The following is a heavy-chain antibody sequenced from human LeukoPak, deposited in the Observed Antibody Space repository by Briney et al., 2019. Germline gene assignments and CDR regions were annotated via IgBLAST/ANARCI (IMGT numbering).Heavy chain of an antibody. V-gene: IGHV3-21*01. D-gene: IGHD6-13*01. J-gene: IGHJ4*02. CDR3: ARDGYSSSWRPDY. Sequence: MTGGSLRLSCAASGFTFSSYSMTWVRQAPGKGLEWVSSISSSSSYIYYADSVKGRFTISRDNAKNSLYLQMNSLRAEDTAVYYCARDGYSSSWRPDYWGQGTLVTVSS. CDR2: ISSSSSYI. CDR1: GFTFSSYS.